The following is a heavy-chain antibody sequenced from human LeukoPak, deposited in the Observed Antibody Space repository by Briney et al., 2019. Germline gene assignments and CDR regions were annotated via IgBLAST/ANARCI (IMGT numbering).Heavy chain of an antibody. J-gene: IGHJ5*02. CDR1: GGSLSSGSYY. CDR2: IYYSGST. V-gene: IGHV4-61*01. CDR3: ARWRYWGGYCYSKWFDP. Sequence: SETLSLTCTVSGGSLSSGSYYWSWIRQPPGKGLEWIGYIYYSGSTNYNPSLKSRVTISVGTSENQFSLKLSSVTAADTAVYYCARWRYWGGYCYSKWFDPWGQGTLVTVSS. D-gene: IGHD2-21*02.